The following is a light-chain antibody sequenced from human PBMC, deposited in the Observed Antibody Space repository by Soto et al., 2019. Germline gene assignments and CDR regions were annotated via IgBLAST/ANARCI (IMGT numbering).Light chain of an antibody. Sequence: DTQVTQSPSSVSASVGDTVTITCRTSKNIGRWLAWYQQKPMEAPKLLISAATQLQSGVSSRFRGGGSETEFTLTINSLQPEDFAVYYCAQADTFPYSFGQGTKVDIK. CDR2: AAT. CDR1: KNIGRW. J-gene: IGKJ2*01. CDR3: AQADTFPYS. V-gene: IGKV1-12*01.